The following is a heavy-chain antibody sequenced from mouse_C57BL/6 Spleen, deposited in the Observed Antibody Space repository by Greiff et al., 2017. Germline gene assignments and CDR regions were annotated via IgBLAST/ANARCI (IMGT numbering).Heavy chain of an antibody. D-gene: IGHD2-5*01. CDR2: IDPSDSYT. Sequence: QVQLQQSGAELVKPGASVKLSCKASGYTFTSYWMQWVKQRPGQGLEWIGEIDPSDSYTNYNQKFKGKATLTVDTSSSTAYMQLSSLTSEDSAVYYCARHYSNPFAYWGQGTLVTVSA. CDR3: ARHYSNPFAY. CDR1: GYTFTSYW. V-gene: IGHV1-50*01. J-gene: IGHJ3*01.